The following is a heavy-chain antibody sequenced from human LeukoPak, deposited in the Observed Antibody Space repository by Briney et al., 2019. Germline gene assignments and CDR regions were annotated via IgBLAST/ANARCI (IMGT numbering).Heavy chain of an antibody. V-gene: IGHV1-24*01. CDR1: GYTLTDLS. CDR2: YDPDEGDT. Sequence: ASVKVSCKVSGYTLTDLSMHWVRQAPGKGLEWMGGYDPDEGDTVYAQKFQGRVTMTEDTSSDTAYMDLSSLRSEDTAVYYCAAGRFGELSHFDFWGQGTLVSVPS. CDR3: AAGRFGELSHFDF. J-gene: IGHJ4*02. D-gene: IGHD3-10*01.